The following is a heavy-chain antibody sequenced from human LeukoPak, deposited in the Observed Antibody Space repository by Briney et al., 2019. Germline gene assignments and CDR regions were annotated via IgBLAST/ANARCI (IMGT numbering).Heavy chain of an antibody. CDR1: GYTFTGYY. CDR3: ASPYSSGWYSHGSFDY. Sequence: ASVKVSCKASGYTFTGYYMHWVRQAPGQGLEWMGWINPNSGGTNYAQKFQGRVTMTRDTSISTAYMELSRLRSDDTAVYYCASPYSSGWYSHGSFDYWGQGTLVTVSS. J-gene: IGHJ4*02. V-gene: IGHV1-2*02. CDR2: INPNSGGT. D-gene: IGHD6-19*01.